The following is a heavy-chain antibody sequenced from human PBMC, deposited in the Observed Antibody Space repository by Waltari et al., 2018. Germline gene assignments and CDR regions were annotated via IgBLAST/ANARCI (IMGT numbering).Heavy chain of an antibody. CDR1: GGSIDNSDHY. V-gene: IGHV4-39*01. J-gene: IGHJ6*02. D-gene: IGHD1-26*01. CDR3: ARHWWELLSADYNYYYGMDF. Sequence: QLRLQESGPGLVKPSETLSLICTVSGGSIDNSDHYWGWIRRPPGTGLGWIGAISYPGTTNYNPSLRNRAAISVDTSKNQISLKLKSVTAADTAVYYCARHWWELLSADYNYYYGMDFWGQGTTVAVSS. CDR2: ISYPGTT.